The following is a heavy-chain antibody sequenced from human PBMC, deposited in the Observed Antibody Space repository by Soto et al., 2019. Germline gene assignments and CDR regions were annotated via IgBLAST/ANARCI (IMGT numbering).Heavy chain of an antibody. CDR1: GFTFSSYA. D-gene: IGHD4-4*01. J-gene: IGHJ4*02. CDR3: AKDYPIYSIAPRFFDC. CDR2: ISGSGGST. Sequence: GGSLRLSCAASGFTFSSYAMSWVRQAPGKGLEWVSAISGSGGSTYYADAGKGRFTISRDNSKNTLYLQMNSLRAEDTAVYYGAKDYPIYSIAPRFFDCWGQGTLVTGSS. V-gene: IGHV3-23*01.